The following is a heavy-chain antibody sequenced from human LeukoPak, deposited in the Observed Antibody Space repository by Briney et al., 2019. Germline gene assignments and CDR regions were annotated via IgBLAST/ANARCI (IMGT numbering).Heavy chain of an antibody. V-gene: IGHV3-74*01. CDR3: VREMYMSYGGHDY. CDR1: GFTFTTYW. CDR2: INGDGSST. D-gene: IGHD5-18*01. Sequence: GGSLSLSCAASGFTFTTYWMHWVRQAPGKGLVPVCRINGDGSSTAYADSVKGRFTISRDNARNTVYLHMNSLRAEDTAVYYCVREMYMSYGGHDYWGQGTLVTVSS. J-gene: IGHJ4*02.